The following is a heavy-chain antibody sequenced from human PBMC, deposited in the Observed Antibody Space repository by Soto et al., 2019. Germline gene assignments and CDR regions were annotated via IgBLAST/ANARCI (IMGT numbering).Heavy chain of an antibody. Sequence: SETLSLTCTVSGGSISSSSYYWGWIRQPPGKGLEWIGSIYYSGSTYYNPSLKSRVTISVDTSKNQFSLKLSSVTAADTAVYYCARLSWYYDILTGSRKQIDYFDYWGQGTLVTVSS. CDR1: GGSISSSSYY. J-gene: IGHJ4*02. CDR2: IYYSGST. D-gene: IGHD3-9*01. V-gene: IGHV4-39*01. CDR3: ARLSWYYDILTGSRKQIDYFDY.